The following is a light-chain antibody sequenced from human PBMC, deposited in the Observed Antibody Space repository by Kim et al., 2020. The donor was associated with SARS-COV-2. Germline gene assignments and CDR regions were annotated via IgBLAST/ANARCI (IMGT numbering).Light chain of an antibody. CDR3: HQYGNSPWT. J-gene: IGKJ1*01. Sequence: SPGERATLSCRARQTVNSSCLAWYQQTPGQATRLLLDGASTRAAGIPDRFSGSESGTDFTLTISRLEPEDFAVYYCHQYGNSPWTSGQGTKVDIK. CDR1: QTVNSSC. CDR2: GAS. V-gene: IGKV3-20*01.